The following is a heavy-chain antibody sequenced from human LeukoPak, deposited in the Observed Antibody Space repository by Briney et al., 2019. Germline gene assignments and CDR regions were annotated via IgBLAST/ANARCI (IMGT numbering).Heavy chain of an antibody. CDR3: ARDPTFYSSYDSAWFDP. V-gene: IGHV1-46*01. J-gene: IGHJ5*02. Sequence: ASVKVSCKASGYTFTSYYMHWVRQAPGQGLEWMGIINPSGGSTSYAQKFQGRVTMTRDMSTSTVYMELSSLRSEDTAVYYCARDPTFYSSYDSAWFDPWGQGTLVTVSS. D-gene: IGHD6-6*01. CDR2: INPSGGST. CDR1: GYTFTSYY.